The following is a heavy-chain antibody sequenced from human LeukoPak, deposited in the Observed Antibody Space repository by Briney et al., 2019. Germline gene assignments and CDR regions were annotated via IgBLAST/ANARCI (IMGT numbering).Heavy chain of an antibody. V-gene: IGHV3-30*03. Sequence: PGGSLRLSCAASGFTFSSYGMHWVRQAPGKGLEWVAVISYDGSSKYYGDSVKGRFTISRDNSKNTLYLQMNSLRAEDTAVYYCARDRRSYDYVWGDPQSNDPDAFDIWGQGTMVTVSS. CDR2: ISYDGSSK. CDR3: ARDRRSYDYVWGDPQSNDPDAFDI. J-gene: IGHJ3*02. D-gene: IGHD3-16*01. CDR1: GFTFSSYG.